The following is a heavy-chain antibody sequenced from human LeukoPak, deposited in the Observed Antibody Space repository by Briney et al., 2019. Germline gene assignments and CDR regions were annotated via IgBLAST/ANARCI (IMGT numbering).Heavy chain of an antibody. J-gene: IGHJ4*02. CDR3: AIAGTRDY. CDR1: GFIFSDYY. D-gene: IGHD6-13*01. CDR2: INHSGST. Sequence: GSLRLSCAASGFIFSDYYMSWIRQPPGKGLEWIGEINHSGSTNYNPSLKSRVTISVDTSKNQFSLKLSSVTAADTAVYYCAIAGTRDYWGQGTLVTVSS. V-gene: IGHV4-34*08.